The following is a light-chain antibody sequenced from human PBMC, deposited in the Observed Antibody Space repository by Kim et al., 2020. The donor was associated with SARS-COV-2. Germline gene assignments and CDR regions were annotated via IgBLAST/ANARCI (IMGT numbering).Light chain of an antibody. V-gene: IGKV3-15*01. CDR1: QSVSSN. Sequence: EIVMTQSPATLSVSPGERATLSSRASQSVSSNLSWYQQKPGQAPRLLIDAASASATGCTARFSGSGSGTKFTLTISSLQAEDFSVYYWQQYKNWPLTFGQGTRVEIK. CDR2: AAS. CDR3: QQYKNWPLT. J-gene: IGKJ5*01.